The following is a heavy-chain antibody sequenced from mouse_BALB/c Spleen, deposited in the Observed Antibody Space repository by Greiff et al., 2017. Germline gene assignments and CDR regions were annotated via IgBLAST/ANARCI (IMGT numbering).Heavy chain of an antibody. Sequence: SGTVLARPGASVKMSCKASGYTFTSYWMHWVKQRPGQGLEWIGAIYPGNSDTSYNQKFKGKAKLTAVTSTSTAYMELSSLTNEDSAVYYCTRGLPYYYAMDYWGQGTSVTVSS. CDR2: IYPGNSDT. CDR1: GYTFTSYW. CDR3: TRGLPYYYAMDY. V-gene: IGHV1-5*01. J-gene: IGHJ4*01. D-gene: IGHD2-4*01.